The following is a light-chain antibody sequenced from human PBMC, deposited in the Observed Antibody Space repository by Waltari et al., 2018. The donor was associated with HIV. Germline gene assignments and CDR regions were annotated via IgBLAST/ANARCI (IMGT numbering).Light chain of an antibody. J-gene: IGLJ1*01. CDR2: FDD. V-gene: IGLV1-36*01. CDR3: AAWDDSLNGYV. CDR1: SSNVGYNG. Sequence: QSVLTQPPSVSEAPRHRVTISCSGSSSNVGYNGVNWYQQLPGKAPKLLIYFDDLLSSGVSDRFSGSKSGTSASLAISGLQSEDEGDYYCAAWDDSLNGYVFGTGTKVTVL.